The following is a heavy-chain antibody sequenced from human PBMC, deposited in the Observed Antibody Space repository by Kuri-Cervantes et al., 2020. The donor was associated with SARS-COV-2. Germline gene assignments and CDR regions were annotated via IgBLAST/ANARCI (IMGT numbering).Heavy chain of an antibody. D-gene: IGHD3-22*01. CDR3: ALGYWGSGYPRYYYYMGV. CDR1: GGTFSSYA. J-gene: IGHJ6*03. Sequence: SVKVSCKASGGTFSSYAISWVRQAPGQGLEWMGGIIPIFGTANYAQKFQGRVTITADESTSTAYMELSSLRSEDTAVYYCALGYWGSGYPRYYYYMGVWGKGTTVTVSS. CDR2: IIPIFGTA. V-gene: IGHV1-69*13.